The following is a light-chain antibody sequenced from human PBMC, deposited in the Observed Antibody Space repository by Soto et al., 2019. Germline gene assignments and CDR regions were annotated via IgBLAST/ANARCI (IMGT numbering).Light chain of an antibody. V-gene: IGLV1-51*01. CDR2: DNN. CDR1: SSNIGNNY. Sequence: QCVLTQPPSVSAAPGQKVTISCSGGSSNIGNNYVSWYQQLPGTAPKLLIYDNNKRPSGIPDRFSGSKSGTSATLGITGLQTGDEADYYCGTWDSSLSVVVFGGGTKLTVL. CDR3: GTWDSSLSVVV. J-gene: IGLJ2*01.